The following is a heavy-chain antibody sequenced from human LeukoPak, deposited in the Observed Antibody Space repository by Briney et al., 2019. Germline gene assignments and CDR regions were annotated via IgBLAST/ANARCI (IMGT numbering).Heavy chain of an antibody. CDR1: EFTFSSYS. CDR2: ISSSSSYK. J-gene: IGHJ4*02. D-gene: IGHD5-18*01. V-gene: IGHV3-21*01. CDR3: ARGIQLWSSTSPHGY. Sequence: PGGSLRLSCAASEFTFSSYSMNWVRQAPGKGLEWVSSISSSSSYKYYADSVKGRFTISRDNAKNSLYLQMNSLRAEDTAVYYCARGIQLWSSTSPHGYWGQGTLVTVSS.